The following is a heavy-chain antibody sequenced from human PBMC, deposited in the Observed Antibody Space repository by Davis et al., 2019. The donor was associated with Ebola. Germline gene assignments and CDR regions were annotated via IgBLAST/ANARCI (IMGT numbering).Heavy chain of an antibody. CDR3: ARSGYLIVATRWPDY. CDR1: GYTFTSYA. D-gene: IGHD5-12*01. V-gene: IGHV1-3*01. Sequence: ASVKVSCKASGYTFTSYAMHWVRQAPGQRLEWMGWINAGNGNTKYSQKFQGRVTITADESTSTAYMELSSLRSEDTAVYYCARSGYLIVATRWPDYWGQGTLVTVSS. CDR2: INAGNGNT. J-gene: IGHJ4*02.